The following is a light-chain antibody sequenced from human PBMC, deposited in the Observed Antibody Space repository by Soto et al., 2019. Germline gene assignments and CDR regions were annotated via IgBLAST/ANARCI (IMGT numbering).Light chain of an antibody. Sequence: EIVLAQCRASLYFSPGAGASIYCRASQSVSSYLAWYQQKPGQAPRLLIYDASNRATGIPARFSGSGSGTDFTLTISSLEPEDFAVYYCQQRSNWLWTFGQGTKVDI. V-gene: IGKV3-11*01. J-gene: IGKJ1*01. CDR3: QQRSNWLWT. CDR1: QSVSSY. CDR2: DAS.